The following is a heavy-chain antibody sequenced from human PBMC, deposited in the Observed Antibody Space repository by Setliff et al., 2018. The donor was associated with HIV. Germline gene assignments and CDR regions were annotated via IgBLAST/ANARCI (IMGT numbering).Heavy chain of an antibody. D-gene: IGHD2-15*01. Sequence: ASVKVSCKASRYTFTGHYMHWVRQAPGQGLEWVGWINPSSGGTNYAQKFQGRVPMTRDTSISTAYMELSRLTSDDTAVYYCARDGRYCSGGSCFTSRASYYYYYMDVWGKGTTVTVSS. J-gene: IGHJ6*03. CDR3: ARDGRYCSGGSCFTSRASYYYYYMDV. CDR1: RYTFTGHY. V-gene: IGHV1-2*02. CDR2: INPSSGGT.